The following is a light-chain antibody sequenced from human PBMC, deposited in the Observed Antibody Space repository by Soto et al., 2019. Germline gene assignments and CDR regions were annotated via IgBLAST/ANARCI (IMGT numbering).Light chain of an antibody. Sequence: DIQMTQSPSTLSASVGDRVTITYRASQSISSWLAWYQQKPGKAPKLLIYKASSLESGVPSRFSGSGSGTEFTLTISSLQPDEFATYYCQQYNSYSPTFGQGTKVEIK. CDR3: QQYNSYSPT. CDR1: QSISSW. J-gene: IGKJ1*01. CDR2: KAS. V-gene: IGKV1-5*03.